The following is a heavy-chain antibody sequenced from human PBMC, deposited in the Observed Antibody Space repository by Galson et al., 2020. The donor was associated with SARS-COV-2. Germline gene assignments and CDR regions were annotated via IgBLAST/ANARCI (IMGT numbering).Heavy chain of an antibody. CDR3: ARVGTLGTDY. Sequence: SETLSLTCTVSGGSISSGGYYWSWIRQHPGKGLEWIGYIYYSGSTYYNPSLKSRVTISVDTSKNQFSLKLSSVTAADTAVYYCARVGTLGTDYWGQGTLVTVSS. V-gene: IGHV4-31*03. J-gene: IGHJ4*02. CDR2: IYYSGST. CDR1: GGSISSGGYY.